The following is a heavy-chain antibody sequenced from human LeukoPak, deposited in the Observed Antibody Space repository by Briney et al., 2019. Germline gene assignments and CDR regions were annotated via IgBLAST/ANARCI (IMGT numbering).Heavy chain of an antibody. J-gene: IGHJ4*02. CDR1: GGSISSYY. CDR3: ARVTTIFGVVTDNFDY. CDR2: IYYSGST. Sequence: SETLSLTCTVSGGSISSYYWSWIRQPPGKGLEWIGYIYYSGSTNYNPSLKSRVTISVDTSKNQFSLKLSSVTAADTAVYYCARVTTIFGVVTDNFDYWGQGTLVTVSS. D-gene: IGHD3-3*01. V-gene: IGHV4-59*08.